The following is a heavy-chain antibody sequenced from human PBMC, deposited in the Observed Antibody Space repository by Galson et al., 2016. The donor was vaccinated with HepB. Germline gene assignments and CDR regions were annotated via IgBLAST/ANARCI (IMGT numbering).Heavy chain of an antibody. V-gene: IGHV5-51*01. CDR3: ARRGIGVAGRGVIDY. CDR1: GYTFPNYW. J-gene: IGHJ4*02. D-gene: IGHD6-19*01. CDR2: VYPGDSDT. Sequence: QSGAEVKKPGESLRISCMGAGYTFPNYWIGWVRQMPGKGLEWMAMVYPGDSDTRYSPAFQGQVTISADKYMSTAYLQWSSLTASDTAMYYCARRGIGVAGRGVIDYWGQGTLITVSS.